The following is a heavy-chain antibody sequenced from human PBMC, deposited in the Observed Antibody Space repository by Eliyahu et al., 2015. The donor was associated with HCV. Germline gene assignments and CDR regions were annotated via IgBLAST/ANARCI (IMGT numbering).Heavy chain of an antibody. D-gene: IGHD4/OR15-4a*01. Sequence: EEQLVESGGGLIQPGGSLRLSCAASGFTISSNYMSWVRQAPGKGLEWISVIYSDGSTYYADSVKGRVTISRDLFNNTLHLQMNSLRAEDTAVYYCARRVTMGDDIYFDYWGQGTLVTVSS. V-gene: IGHV3-53*01. CDR2: IYSDGST. CDR1: GFTISSNY. J-gene: IGHJ4*02. CDR3: ARRVTMGDDIYFDY.